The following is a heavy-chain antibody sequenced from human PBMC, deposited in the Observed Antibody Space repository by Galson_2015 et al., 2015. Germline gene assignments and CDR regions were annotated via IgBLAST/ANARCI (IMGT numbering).Heavy chain of an antibody. Sequence: SLRLSCAASGFRFSSYAVNWVRQAPGKGLEWVATISYDGRNKYNADSVKGRFAISRDNSKNTLYLQMNSLRAEDTAVYYCARIASSSFVLFDYWGQGTLVTVSS. CDR3: ARIASSSFVLFDY. V-gene: IGHV3-30*01. CDR2: ISYDGRNK. CDR1: GFRFSSYA. J-gene: IGHJ4*02. D-gene: IGHD2-2*01.